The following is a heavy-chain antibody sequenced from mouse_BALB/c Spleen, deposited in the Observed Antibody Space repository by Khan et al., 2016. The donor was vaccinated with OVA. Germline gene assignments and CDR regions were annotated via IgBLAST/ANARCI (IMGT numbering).Heavy chain of an antibody. CDR2: INTHSGVP. CDR1: GYTFTTAG. D-gene: IGHD2-14*01. Sequence: QIQLVQSGPELKKPGETVRISCKASGYTFTTAGMQWVQKMPGKGLKWIGWINTHSGVPKYAEDFKGRFAFSLETSASIAYLQITNLKNEDTATYVWARGGAAFYRNDGGAMDHGGQGTSVTVSS. J-gene: IGHJ4*01. CDR3: ARGGAAFYRNDGGAMDH. V-gene: IGHV9-4*02.